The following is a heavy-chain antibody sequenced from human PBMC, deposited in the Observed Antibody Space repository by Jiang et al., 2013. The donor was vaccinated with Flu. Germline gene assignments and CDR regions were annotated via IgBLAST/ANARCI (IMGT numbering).Heavy chain of an antibody. CDR2: IYYSGST. CDR3: AREGGREDYSGYDLVFDY. Sequence: GSGLVKPSETLSLTCTVSGGSISSYYWSWIRQPPGKGLEWIGYIYYSGSTNYNPSLKSRVTISVDTSKNQFSLKLSSVTAADTAVYYCAREGGREDYSGYDLVFDYWGQGTLVTVSS. J-gene: IGHJ4*02. V-gene: IGHV4-59*01. D-gene: IGHD5-12*01. CDR1: GGSISSYY.